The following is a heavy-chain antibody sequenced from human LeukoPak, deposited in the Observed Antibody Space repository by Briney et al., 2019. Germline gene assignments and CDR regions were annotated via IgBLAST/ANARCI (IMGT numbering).Heavy chain of an antibody. D-gene: IGHD2-15*01. J-gene: IGHJ4*02. CDR2: ISTDGYTT. CDR3: VVGGSPGY. Sequence: GGSLRLSCAASGLAFSAYKMHWVRQAPRKGLVWVSRISTDGYTTDYADFVQGRFTASRDNTKNTWSLEMNSLRAEDTAVYYCVVGGSPGYWDQGTLVTVSS. CDR1: GLAFSAYK. V-gene: IGHV3-74*01.